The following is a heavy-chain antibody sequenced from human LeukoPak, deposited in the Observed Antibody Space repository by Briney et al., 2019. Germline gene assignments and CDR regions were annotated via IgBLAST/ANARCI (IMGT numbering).Heavy chain of an antibody. D-gene: IGHD6-19*01. CDR2: IKSEINGGTT. J-gene: IGHJ4*02. Sequence: PGGSLRLSCAASGFTFSNFAMTWVRQAPGKGLEWVGRIKSEINGGTTDYAAPVKGRFTISRDDSKDTLYLQMNSLKTEDTAVYFCTTEQWLVRYFDYWGQGTLVSVSS. V-gene: IGHV3-15*01. CDR3: TTEQWLVRYFDY. CDR1: GFTFSNFA.